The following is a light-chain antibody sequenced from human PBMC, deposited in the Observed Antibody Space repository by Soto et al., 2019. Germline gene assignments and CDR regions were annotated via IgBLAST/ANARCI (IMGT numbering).Light chain of an antibody. CDR3: QQYNNWPPGYT. CDR2: AAS. V-gene: IGKV3-15*01. Sequence: IVMTQSPATLSVSPGARATLSCRASQGVSSTLAWYQQKPGQARRLLIYAASTRATGIPARFSGSGSGTECTLTISSLQSEDFAVYYCQQYNNWPPGYTLGQGTKLEIK. CDR1: QGVSST. J-gene: IGKJ2*01.